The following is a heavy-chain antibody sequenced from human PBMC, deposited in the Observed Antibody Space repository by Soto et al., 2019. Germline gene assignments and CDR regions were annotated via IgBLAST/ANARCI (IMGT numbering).Heavy chain of an antibody. V-gene: IGHV1-69*02. CDR3: ASSNLYGSGSYYPSYFDY. CDR1: GGTFSSYT. J-gene: IGHJ4*02. Sequence: VKVSCKASGGTFSSYTISWVRQAPGQGLEWMGRIIPILGIANYAQKFQGRVTITADKSTSTAYMELSSLRSEDTAVYYCASSNLYGSGSYYPSYFDYWGQGTLVTVSS. CDR2: IIPILGIA. D-gene: IGHD3-10*01.